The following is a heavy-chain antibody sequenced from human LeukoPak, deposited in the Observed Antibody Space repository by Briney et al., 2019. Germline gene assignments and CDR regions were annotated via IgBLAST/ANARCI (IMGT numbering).Heavy chain of an antibody. CDR3: ARTSCWPYPSFDY. CDR1: GFTFSDYY. D-gene: IGHD2-2*01. CDR2: ISSSGSM. V-gene: IGHV3-11*01. Sequence: GGSLRLSCAVSGFTFSDYYMSWIRQAPGKGLKLVSYISSSGSMKYVDSVKGRFTISRDNAKNSLFLQMNSLRAEDTAVCYCARTSCWPYPSFDYWGQGTLVTVSS. J-gene: IGHJ4*02.